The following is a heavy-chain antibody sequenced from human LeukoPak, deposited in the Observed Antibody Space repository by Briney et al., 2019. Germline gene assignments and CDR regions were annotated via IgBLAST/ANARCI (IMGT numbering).Heavy chain of an antibody. CDR3: ALPAQDFWSGYPEDYFDY. Sequence: GGSLRLSCAASGFTFSSYWMHWVRQAPGKGLVWVSRINTDGSSTSYADSVKGRFTISRDNAKNTLYLQMNSLRAEDTAVYYCALPAQDFWSGYPEDYFDYWGQGTLVTVSS. J-gene: IGHJ4*02. D-gene: IGHD3-3*01. CDR2: INTDGSST. CDR1: GFTFSSYW. V-gene: IGHV3-74*01.